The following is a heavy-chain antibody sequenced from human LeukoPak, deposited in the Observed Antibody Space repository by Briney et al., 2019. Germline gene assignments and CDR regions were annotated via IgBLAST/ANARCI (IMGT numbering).Heavy chain of an antibody. V-gene: IGHV4-59*08. Sequence: SSETLSLTCTVSGGSISSYYWSWIRQPPGKGLEWIGYTYHSGTTNYDSSLKSRVTMSLDTSRSQLSLNLTSVTAADPAVYYCARQGVAGGELHLWGRGTLVTVSS. CDR3: ARQGVAGGELHL. CDR1: GGSISSYY. D-gene: IGHD1-7*01. J-gene: IGHJ2*01. CDR2: TYHSGTT.